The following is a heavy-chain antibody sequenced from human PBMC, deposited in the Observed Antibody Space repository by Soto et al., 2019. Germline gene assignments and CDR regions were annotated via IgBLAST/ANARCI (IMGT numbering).Heavy chain of an antibody. CDR2: IYYSGST. Sequence: SETLSLTCTVPGGSISSYYWSWIRQPPGKGLEWIGYIYYSGSTNYNPSLKSRVTISVDTSKNQFSLKLSSVTTADTAVYYCARVTPSYGLMDNNWFDPWGQGTLVTVSS. D-gene: IGHD5-18*01. V-gene: IGHV4-59*01. CDR1: GGSISSYY. J-gene: IGHJ5*02. CDR3: ARVTPSYGLMDNNWFDP.